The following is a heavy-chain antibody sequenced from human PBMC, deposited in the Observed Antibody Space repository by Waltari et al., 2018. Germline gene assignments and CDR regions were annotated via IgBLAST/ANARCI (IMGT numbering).Heavy chain of an antibody. CDR1: GGTFSSYA. Sequence: QVQLVQSGAEVEKPGSSVKVSCKASGGTFSSYAISWVRQAPGQGLGGRGGISPILGIANYEQKFQGRVTITADESTSTAYMELSSLRSEDTAVYYCASSLYPGGGLDYWGQGTLVTVSS. J-gene: IGHJ4*02. V-gene: IGHV1-69*04. D-gene: IGHD3-16*01. CDR2: ISPILGIA. CDR3: ASSLYPGGGLDY.